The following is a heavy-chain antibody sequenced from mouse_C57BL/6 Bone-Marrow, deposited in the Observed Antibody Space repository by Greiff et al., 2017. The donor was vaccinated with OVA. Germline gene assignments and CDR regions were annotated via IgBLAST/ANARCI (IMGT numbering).Heavy chain of an antibody. D-gene: IGHD2-3*01. CDR2: ISDGGSST. CDR1: GFTFSSYA. Sequence: EVHLVESGGGLVKPGGSLKLSCAASGFTFSSYAMSWVRQTPERSLEWVATISDGGSSTYYPDNVKGRFTISRDNAKNNLYLQMSHLKSEDTAMYYCARGWLPPDYWGQGTTLTVSS. J-gene: IGHJ2*01. V-gene: IGHV5-4*01. CDR3: ARGWLPPDY.